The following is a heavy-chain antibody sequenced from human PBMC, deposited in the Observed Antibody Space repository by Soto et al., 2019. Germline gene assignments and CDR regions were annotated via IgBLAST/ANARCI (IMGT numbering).Heavy chain of an antibody. Sequence: SQTLYLTCSVSGVFISSGRYFWGWIRQPPGKGLEWLGSAHPSGGTYYNPSLKSRLTISVDKSKNNFSLRLNSVTAADTAVYYCAKLKVCATRDTNVESWGQG. J-gene: IGHJ4*02. D-gene: IGHD2-8*01. CDR1: GVFISSGRYF. CDR3: AKLKVCATRDTNVES. V-gene: IGHV4-39*02. CDR2: AHPSGGT.